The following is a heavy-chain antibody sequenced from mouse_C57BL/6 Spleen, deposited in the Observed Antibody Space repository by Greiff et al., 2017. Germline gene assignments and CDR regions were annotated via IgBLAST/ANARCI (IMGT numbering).Heavy chain of an antibody. J-gene: IGHJ1*03. CDR2: IYPRSGNT. CDR1: GYTFTSYG. Sequence: VQLQQSGAELARPGASVKLSCKASGYTFTSYGISWVKQRTGQGLEWIGEIYPRSGNTYYNEKFKGKATLTADKSSSTAYMELRSLTSEDSAVYCCAREGNYGSSYRYFDVWGTGTTVTVSS. D-gene: IGHD1-1*01. CDR3: AREGNYGSSYRYFDV. V-gene: IGHV1-81*01.